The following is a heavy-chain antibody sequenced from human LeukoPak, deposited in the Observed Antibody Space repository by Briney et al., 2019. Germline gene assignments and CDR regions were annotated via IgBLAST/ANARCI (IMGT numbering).Heavy chain of an antibody. Sequence: PGGTLRLSCAASGFTFSSYDMSWVRQAPGKGLEWVSAISGSGGSTYYADSVKGRFTISRDNSKNTLYLQMNSLRAEDTAVYYCTTEERVDTAIDEFAYWGQGTLVTVSS. CDR2: ISGSGGST. V-gene: IGHV3-23*01. CDR1: GFTFSSYD. J-gene: IGHJ4*02. D-gene: IGHD5-18*01. CDR3: TTEERVDTAIDEFAY.